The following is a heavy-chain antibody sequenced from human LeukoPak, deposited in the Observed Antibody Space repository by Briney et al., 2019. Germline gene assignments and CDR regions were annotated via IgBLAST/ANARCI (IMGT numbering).Heavy chain of an antibody. J-gene: IGHJ4*02. D-gene: IGHD1-20*01. CDR2: IIPIFGTA. Sequence: ASVKVSCKASGGTFSSYAISWVRQAPGQGLEWMGGIIPIFGTANYAQKFRGRVTIAADESTSTAYMELSSLRSEDTAVYYCASLISGRRDYWGQGTLVTVSS. CDR1: GGTFSSYA. V-gene: IGHV1-69*13. CDR3: ASLISGRRDY.